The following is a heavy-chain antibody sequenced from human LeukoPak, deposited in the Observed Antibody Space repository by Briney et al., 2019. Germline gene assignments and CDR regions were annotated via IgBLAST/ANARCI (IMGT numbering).Heavy chain of an antibody. V-gene: IGHV3-48*01. J-gene: IGHJ4*02. Sequence: GGSLRLSCAASGFSFSRYNMNWVRQAPGKGLEWVAYITGSSSSIYYADSVKGRFTISRDNAKNSLYLQMNSLRAEDTAVYYCATAGTPDHWGQGTLVTVSS. D-gene: IGHD6-13*01. CDR3: ATAGTPDH. CDR1: GFSFSRYN. CDR2: ITGSSSSI.